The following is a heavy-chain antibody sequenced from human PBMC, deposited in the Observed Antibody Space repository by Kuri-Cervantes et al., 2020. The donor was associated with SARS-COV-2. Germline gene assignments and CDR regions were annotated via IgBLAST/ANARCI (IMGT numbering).Heavy chain of an antibody. D-gene: IGHD1-1*01. J-gene: IGHJ5*02. CDR2: IYYSGST. CDR3: ARPGTP. V-gene: IGHV4-39*07. CDR1: GGSISSSSYY. Sequence: GSLRLSCTVSGGSISSSSYYWGWIRQPPGKGLEWIGSIYYSGSTYYNPSLKSRVTISVDTSKNQFSLKLSSVTAADTAVYYCARPGTPWGQGTLVTVSS.